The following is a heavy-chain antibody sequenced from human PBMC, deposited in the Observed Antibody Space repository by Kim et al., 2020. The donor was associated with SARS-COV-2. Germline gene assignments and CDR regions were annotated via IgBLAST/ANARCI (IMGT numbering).Heavy chain of an antibody. CDR3: ARQTDDILTGYHY. Sequence: GESLKISCKGSGYSFTSYWIFWVRQMPGKGLEWVGRIDPRDSHSSYSPSFQGHVTISADQSISTAYLQWSSLKASDTAMYYCARQTDDILTGYHYWGQGTLVTVSS. D-gene: IGHD3-9*01. CDR2: IDPRDSHS. V-gene: IGHV5-10-1*01. CDR1: GYSFTSYW. J-gene: IGHJ4*02.